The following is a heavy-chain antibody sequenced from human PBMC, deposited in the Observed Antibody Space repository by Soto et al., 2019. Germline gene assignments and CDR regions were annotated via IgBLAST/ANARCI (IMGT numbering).Heavy chain of an antibody. CDR2: IYYSGST. CDR1: GGSISSGDYY. V-gene: IGHV4-30-4*01. D-gene: IGHD1-7*01. J-gene: IGHJ5*02. Sequence: LSLPCTVSGGSISSGDYYWSWIRQPPGKGLEWIGYIYYSGSTYYNPSLKSRVTISVDTSKNQFSLKLSSVTAADTAVYYCARELELPRFRWFDPWGQGTLVTVSS. CDR3: ARELELPRFRWFDP.